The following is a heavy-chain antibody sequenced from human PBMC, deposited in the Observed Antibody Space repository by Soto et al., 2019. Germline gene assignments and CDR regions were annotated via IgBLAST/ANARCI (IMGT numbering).Heavy chain of an antibody. Sequence: ASVKVSCKASGNSFTTYYMHWVRRAPGQGLEWMGIINPSGGRTTYAQKFQGRVTMTRDTSTSTFHMELSSLTSEDTAVYYCAGLYHYDSSGYYDYWGQGTLVTVSS. CDR3: AGLYHYDSSGYYDY. D-gene: IGHD3-22*01. CDR1: GNSFTTYY. CDR2: INPSGGRT. J-gene: IGHJ4*02. V-gene: IGHV1-46*01.